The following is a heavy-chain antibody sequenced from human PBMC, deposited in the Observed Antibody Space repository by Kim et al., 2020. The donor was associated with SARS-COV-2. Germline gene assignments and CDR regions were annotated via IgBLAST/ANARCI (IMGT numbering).Heavy chain of an antibody. CDR3: ARLPRGYSYGYRFDY. D-gene: IGHD5-18*01. CDR1: GGSISSSSYY. J-gene: IGHJ4*02. Sequence: SETLSLTCTVSGGSISSSSYYWGWIRQPPGKGLEWIGSIYYSGSTYYNPSLKSRVTISVDTSKNQFSLKLSSVTAADTAVYYCARLPRGYSYGYRFDYWGQGTLVTVSS. V-gene: IGHV4-39*01. CDR2: IYYSGST.